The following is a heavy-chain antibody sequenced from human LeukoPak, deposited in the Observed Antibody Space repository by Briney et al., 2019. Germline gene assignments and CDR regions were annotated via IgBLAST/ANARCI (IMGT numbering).Heavy chain of an antibody. J-gene: IGHJ4*02. CDR3: ARDRRIAVAGKERYFDY. CDR2: ISYDGSNK. V-gene: IGHV3-30-3*01. Sequence: GGSLRLSCAASGFTFSSYAMHWVRQAPGEGLEWVAVISYDGSNKYYADSVKGRFTISRDNSKNTLYLQMNSLRAEDTAVYYCARDRRIAVAGKERYFDYWGQGTLVTVSS. CDR1: GFTFSSYA. D-gene: IGHD6-19*01.